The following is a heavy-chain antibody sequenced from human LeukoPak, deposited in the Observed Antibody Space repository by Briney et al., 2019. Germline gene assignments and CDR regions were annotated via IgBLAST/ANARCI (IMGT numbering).Heavy chain of an antibody. V-gene: IGHV3-43*01. CDR1: GFTFDDYT. J-gene: IGHJ4*02. D-gene: IGHD2-21*02. Sequence: GSLRLSCAASGFTFDDYTMHWVRQAPGKGLEWVSLISWDGGSTYYADSVKGRFTISRDNSKNSLYLQMNSLRTEDTALYYCAKDAGRILAYCGGDCLFQRGGFDYWGQGTLVTVSS. CDR3: AKDAGRILAYCGGDCLFQRGGFDY. CDR2: ISWDGGST.